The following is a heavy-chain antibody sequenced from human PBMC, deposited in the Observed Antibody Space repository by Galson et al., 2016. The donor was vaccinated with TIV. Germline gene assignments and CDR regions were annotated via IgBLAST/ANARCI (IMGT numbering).Heavy chain of an antibody. D-gene: IGHD3-16*01. CDR1: GFTFSSHW. V-gene: IGHV3-7*03. J-gene: IGHJ4*02. CDR3: AREGSADYDWGRAHFDY. Sequence: SLRLSCAASGFTFSSHWMTWVRQAPGKGLEWVANIKQDASEKYYGDSVKGRFTISRDNAENLIFLRMNSLRAEDTALYYCAREGSADYDWGRAHFDYWGQGTLVTVSS. CDR2: IKQDASEK.